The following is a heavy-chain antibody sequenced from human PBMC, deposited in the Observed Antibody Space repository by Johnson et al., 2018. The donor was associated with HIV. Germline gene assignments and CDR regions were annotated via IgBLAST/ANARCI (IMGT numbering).Heavy chain of an antibody. CDR1: GFTFSSYA. J-gene: IGHJ3*02. CDR3: ARAGAVGFDAFDI. V-gene: IGHV3-30-3*01. D-gene: IGHD6-19*01. Sequence: QVQLVESGGGVVQPGRSLRLSCAASGFTFSSYAMDWVRQAPGKGLEWVAVISYEGSNKYYADSVKGRFTISRDNSKNTLYLQMNSLRAEDTALYYCARAGAVGFDAFDIWGQGTMVTVSS. CDR2: ISYEGSNK.